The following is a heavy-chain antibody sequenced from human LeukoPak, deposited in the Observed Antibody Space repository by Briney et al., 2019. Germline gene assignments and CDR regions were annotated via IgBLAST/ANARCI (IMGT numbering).Heavy chain of an antibody. Sequence: PGGSLRLSCAASGFTFSSYAMHWVRQAPGKGLEWVAVISYDGSNKYYADSVKGRFTISRDNSKNTLYLQMNSLRAEDTAVYYCAKYCSGTSCPAWGQGTLVTVSS. CDR1: GFTFSSYA. D-gene: IGHD2-2*01. V-gene: IGHV3-30*04. CDR2: ISYDGSNK. J-gene: IGHJ5*02. CDR3: AKYCSGTSCPA.